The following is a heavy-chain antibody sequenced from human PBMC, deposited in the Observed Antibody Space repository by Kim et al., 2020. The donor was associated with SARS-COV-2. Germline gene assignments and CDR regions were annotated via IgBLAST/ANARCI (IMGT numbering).Heavy chain of an antibody. CDR2: SYT. Sequence: SYTNYADSVKGRFTISRDNAKNSLYLQMNSLRAEDTAVYYCAGGWELEDYWGQGTLVTVSS. D-gene: IGHD1-26*01. J-gene: IGHJ4*02. CDR3: AGGWELEDY. V-gene: IGHV3-11*03.